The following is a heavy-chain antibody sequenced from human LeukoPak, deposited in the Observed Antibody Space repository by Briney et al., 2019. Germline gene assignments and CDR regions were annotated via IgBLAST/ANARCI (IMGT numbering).Heavy chain of an antibody. Sequence: GGSLRLSCAASGFTFSSYAMSWVRQAPGKGLEWVSAISGSGGSTYYADSAKGRFTISRDNSKNTLYLQMNSLRAEDTAVYYCAKENKNYYGSGSYFPWGQGTLVTVSS. V-gene: IGHV3-23*01. CDR3: AKENKNYYGSGSYFP. D-gene: IGHD3-10*01. CDR2: ISGSGGST. J-gene: IGHJ5*02. CDR1: GFTFSSYA.